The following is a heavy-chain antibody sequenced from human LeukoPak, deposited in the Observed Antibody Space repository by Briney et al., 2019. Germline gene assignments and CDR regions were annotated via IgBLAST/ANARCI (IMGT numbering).Heavy chain of an antibody. CDR1: GGSISTSSYY. V-gene: IGHV4-61*05. CDR2: IYYSGST. CDR3: ARVTGYMIEDYFDY. Sequence: PSETLSLTCTVSGGSISTSSYYWGWIRQPPGKGLEWIGYIYYSGSTNYNPSLKSRVTISVDTSKNQFSLKLSSVTAADMAVYYCARVTGYMIEDYFDYWGQGTLVTVSS. J-gene: IGHJ4*02. D-gene: IGHD3-22*01.